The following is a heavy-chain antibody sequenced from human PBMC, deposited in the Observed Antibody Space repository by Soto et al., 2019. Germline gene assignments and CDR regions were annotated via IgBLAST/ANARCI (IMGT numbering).Heavy chain of an antibody. V-gene: IGHV4-39*01. CDR1: GGSISSSSYY. CDR3: ARHTYSSGWYSWFDP. J-gene: IGHJ5*02. D-gene: IGHD6-19*01. CDR2: IYYSGST. Sequence: SETLSLTCTVSGGSISSSSYYWGWIRQPPGKGLEWIGSIYYSGSTYYNPSLKSRVTISVDTSKNQFSLKLSSVTAADTAVYYCARHTYSSGWYSWFDPWGQGTLVTVSS.